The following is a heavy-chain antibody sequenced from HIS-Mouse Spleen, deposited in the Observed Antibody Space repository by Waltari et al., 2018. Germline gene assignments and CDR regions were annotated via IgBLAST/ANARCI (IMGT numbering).Heavy chain of an antibody. D-gene: IGHD6-13*01. V-gene: IGHV3-30*18. J-gene: IGHJ5*02. Sequence: QVQLVESGGVLVQPGRSLRLSCSASGFTFRTHGCHWARPAPGKGLEWVAVISYDGSNKYYADSVKGRFTISRDNSKNTLYLQMNSLRAEDTAVYYCAKEYSSSHNWFDPWGQGTLVTVSS. CDR3: AKEYSSSHNWFDP. CDR2: ISYDGSNK. CDR1: GFTFRTHG.